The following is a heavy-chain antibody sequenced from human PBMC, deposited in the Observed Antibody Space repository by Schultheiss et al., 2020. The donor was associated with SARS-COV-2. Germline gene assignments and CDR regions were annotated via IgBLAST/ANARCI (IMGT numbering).Heavy chain of an antibody. Sequence: SETLSLTCAVSGGSISSSNWWSWVRQPPGKGLEWIGYIYYSGSTYYNPSLKSRVTISVDTSKNQFSLKLSSVTAADTAVYYCARNTFGYYYYGMDVWGQGTTVTVSS. D-gene: IGHD3-16*01. V-gene: IGHV4-4*02. CDR1: GGSISSSNW. J-gene: IGHJ6*02. CDR2: IYYSGST. CDR3: ARNTFGYYYYGMDV.